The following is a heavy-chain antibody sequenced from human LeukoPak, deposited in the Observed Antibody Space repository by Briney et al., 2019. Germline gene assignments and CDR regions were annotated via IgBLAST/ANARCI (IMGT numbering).Heavy chain of an antibody. J-gene: IGHJ4*02. V-gene: IGHV4-4*07. CDR2: IHTSGST. CDR1: GGSISSYY. CDR3: AREGQITMIVGL. D-gene: IGHD3-22*01. Sequence: SETLSLTCTFSGGSISSYYWSWIRQPAGKGLEWIGRIHTSGSTYYNPSLKSRVTISVDTSKNQFSLKLSSVTAADTAVYYCAREGQITMIVGLWGQGTLVTVSS.